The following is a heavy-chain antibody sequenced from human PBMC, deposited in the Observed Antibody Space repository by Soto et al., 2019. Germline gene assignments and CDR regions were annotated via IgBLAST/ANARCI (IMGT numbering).Heavy chain of an antibody. J-gene: IGHJ6*02. CDR3: ARDSYQDIVVVPEAFLRDHFHTEMDV. CDR2: ISSSSSDI. V-gene: IGHV3-21*01. D-gene: IGHD2-21*01. CDR1: GFTLSGYT. Sequence: EVQLVESGGGLVKPGGSLRLSCAASGFTLSGYTMNWVRQAPGKGLEWVSSISSSSSDIYYADSVKGRFTISRDNAKNSMFLQMSSLRDEDTAVYFCARDSYQDIVVVPEAFLRDHFHTEMDVWGQGTTVIVSS.